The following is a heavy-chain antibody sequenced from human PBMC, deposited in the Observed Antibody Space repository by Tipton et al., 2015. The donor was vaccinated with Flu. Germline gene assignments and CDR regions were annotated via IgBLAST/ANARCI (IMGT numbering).Heavy chain of an antibody. CDR3: ARDRIVGATWRRYYFDY. D-gene: IGHD1-26*01. Sequence: SLRLSCAASGFTVSSNYMSWVRQAPGKGLEWVSAIYSGGSTYYADSVKGRFTISRDNSKNTLYLQMNSLRAEDTAVYYCARDRIVGATWRRYYFDYWGQGTLVTVSS. J-gene: IGHJ4*02. CDR2: IYSGGST. V-gene: IGHV3-66*02. CDR1: GFTVSSNY.